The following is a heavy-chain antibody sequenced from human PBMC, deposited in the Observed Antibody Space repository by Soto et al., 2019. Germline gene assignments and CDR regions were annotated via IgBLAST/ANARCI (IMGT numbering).Heavy chain of an antibody. CDR1: GFTFTNYG. CDR3: ARDSGAEVVAPPEARYMDV. J-gene: IGHJ6*03. D-gene: IGHD6-25*01. V-gene: IGHV1-18*01. CDR2: ISSFNGNT. Sequence: QVNLVQSGAEVKRPGASVKISCKASGFTFTNYGFSWVRLAPGQGLEWLGWISSFNGNTNYPQKNQGRITMTTDTSTTTVYMELRSLTPHDTAVYFCARDSGAEVVAPPEARYMDVWGKGTTVTVSS.